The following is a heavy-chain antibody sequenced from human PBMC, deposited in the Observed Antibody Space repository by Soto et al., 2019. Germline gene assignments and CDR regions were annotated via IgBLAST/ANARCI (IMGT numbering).Heavy chain of an antibody. J-gene: IGHJ4*02. CDR3: ERDYYSPGLHF. V-gene: IGHV1-69*01. CDR2: ILPIFGST. Sequence: QVQLVQSGAEVKKPGSSVKVSCKASGGTFSGYVISWVRQAPGQGLEWMGGILPIFGSTNYTQKLQGRVTITADESTSTAYMELTSLRFEDSAVYYCERDYYSPGLHFWGQGTLVTVSS. CDR1: GGTFSGYV. D-gene: IGHD3-10*01.